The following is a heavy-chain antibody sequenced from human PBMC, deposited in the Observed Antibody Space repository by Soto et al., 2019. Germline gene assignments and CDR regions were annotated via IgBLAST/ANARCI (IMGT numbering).Heavy chain of an antibody. CDR3: AREFYYYDRSGNLGY. Sequence: DVQLEESGGGLVQPGGSLRLSCAASGFTFISYWMHWVRQVPGKGLVWVARINSDESSIGYADSVKGRFTISRENAKNMVYLEMNSLRAEDTAVYYCAREFYYYDRSGNLGYWGQGALVTVSS. CDR1: GFTFISYW. V-gene: IGHV3-74*01. CDR2: INSDESSI. D-gene: IGHD3-22*01. J-gene: IGHJ4*02.